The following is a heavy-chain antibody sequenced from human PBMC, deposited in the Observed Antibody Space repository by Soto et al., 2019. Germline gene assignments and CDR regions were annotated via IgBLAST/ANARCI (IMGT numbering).Heavy chain of an antibody. Sequence: EVQVLESGGGSVQPGGSLRLSCAASGFTFRRNTMSWVRQAPGKGLEWVSTIGGGGVSTYYADSVKGRFTISRDNSKNTLYLQMNSLRAEDTAVYYCAKDLSGTYSLDYWGHGTLVTVSS. J-gene: IGHJ4*01. V-gene: IGHV3-23*01. CDR2: IGGGGVST. CDR1: GFTFRRNT. CDR3: AKDLSGTYSLDY. D-gene: IGHD1-26*01.